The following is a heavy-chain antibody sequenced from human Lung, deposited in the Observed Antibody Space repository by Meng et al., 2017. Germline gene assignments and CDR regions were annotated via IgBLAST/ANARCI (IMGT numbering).Heavy chain of an antibody. J-gene: IGHJ2*01. Sequence: GLLQRWAERVFQRAEPLFLSCVGYGGSFSGYYWSWIRQPPGKGREWIGEINHSGSNNYHPSLKSRVSLSVDTSKNQFSLKLSSVTAADTAVYYCARPKQANWYFDLWGRGTLVTVSS. CDR2: INHSGSN. D-gene: IGHD1/OR15-1a*01. V-gene: IGHV4-34*01. CDR1: GGSFSGYY. CDR3: ARPKQANWYFDL.